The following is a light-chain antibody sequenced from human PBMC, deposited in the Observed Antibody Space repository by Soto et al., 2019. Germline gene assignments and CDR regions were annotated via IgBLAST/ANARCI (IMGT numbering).Light chain of an antibody. Sequence: QSVLTQPASVSGSPGQSVTISCSGSSSDVGAYNYVSWYQRHPGKAPKLMIYDVTNRPSGVSNRFSGSKSGNTASLTISGLQAEDEVDYFCSSYTSSSTVVFGGGTKLTVL. CDR1: SSDVGAYNY. CDR3: SSYTSSSTVV. J-gene: IGLJ3*02. CDR2: DVT. V-gene: IGLV2-14*01.